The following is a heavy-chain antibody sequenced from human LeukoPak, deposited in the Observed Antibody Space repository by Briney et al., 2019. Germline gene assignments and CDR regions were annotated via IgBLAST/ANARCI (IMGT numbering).Heavy chain of an antibody. V-gene: IGHV3-48*01. D-gene: IGHD4-17*01. CDR1: GFPFGSYV. Sequence: GGSLRLSCEASGFPFGSYVMSWVRQAPGKGLEWIAYINHNAEMIFYPDFVKGRFSISRDNAKNSLYLQMNSLRAEDTAVYYCAKAVPKSYWGQGTLVTVSS. CDR3: AKAVPKSY. CDR2: INHNAEMI. J-gene: IGHJ4*02.